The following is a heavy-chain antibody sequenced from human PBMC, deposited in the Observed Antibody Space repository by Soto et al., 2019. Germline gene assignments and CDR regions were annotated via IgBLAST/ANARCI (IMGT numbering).Heavy chain of an antibody. CDR3: ARSQDSSGYWNNCFDP. Sequence: QVQLVQSGAEVKKPGSSVKVSCKASGGTFSTYTITWVRQAPGQGLEWMGGIIPIFGTANYPQKFQGRVTITADESTSPDFMEMSSLRSEDTAVYYCARSQDSSGYWNNCFDPWGQGTLVTVSS. J-gene: IGHJ5*02. CDR2: IIPIFGTA. D-gene: IGHD3-22*01. CDR1: GGTFSTYT. V-gene: IGHV1-69*01.